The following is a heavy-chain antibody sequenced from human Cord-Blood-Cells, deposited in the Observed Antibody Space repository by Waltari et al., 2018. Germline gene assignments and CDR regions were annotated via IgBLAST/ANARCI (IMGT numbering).Heavy chain of an antibody. J-gene: IGHJ4*02. CDR2: ISSSSSYI. CDR3: ARAPGSTFGGVINY. V-gene: IGHV3-21*01. Sequence: EVQLVESGGGLVKPGGSLRLSCAASGFTLSGYSMNWVRHAPGKGLEWVSSISSSSSYIYYADSVKGRFTISRDNAKNSLYLQMNSLRAEDTAVYYCARAPGSTFGGVINYWGQGTLVTVSS. CDR1: GFTLSGYS. D-gene: IGHD3-16*02.